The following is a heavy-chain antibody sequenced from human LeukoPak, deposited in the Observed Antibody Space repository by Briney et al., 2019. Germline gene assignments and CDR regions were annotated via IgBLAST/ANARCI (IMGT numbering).Heavy chain of an antibody. D-gene: IGHD2-2*01. Sequence: ASVKVSCKSSGYTFTSYGFSWVRQAPGQGLEWMGWISAYDGNTNYAQKLQGRVTMTTDTSTSTVYMELTSLRSDDTAVYYCVRLPLGYCSSTSCLDWGQGTLVTVSS. J-gene: IGHJ4*02. V-gene: IGHV1-18*01. CDR2: ISAYDGNT. CDR1: GYTFTSYG. CDR3: VRLPLGYCSSTSCLD.